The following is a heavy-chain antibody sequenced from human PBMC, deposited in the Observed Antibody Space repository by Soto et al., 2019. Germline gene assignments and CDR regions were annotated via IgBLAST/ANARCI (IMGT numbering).Heavy chain of an antibody. D-gene: IGHD5-18*01. CDR2: IYYSGST. V-gene: IGHV4-39*01. Sequence: SETLSLTCTVSGGSISSSSYYWGWLRQPPGKGLEWIGSIYYSGSTYYNPSLKSRVTISVDTSKNQFSLKLSSVTAADTAVYYCARHRGYSHNLNYYYYYMDVWGKGTTVTVSS. CDR1: GGSISSSSYY. CDR3: ARHRGYSHNLNYYYYYMDV. J-gene: IGHJ6*03.